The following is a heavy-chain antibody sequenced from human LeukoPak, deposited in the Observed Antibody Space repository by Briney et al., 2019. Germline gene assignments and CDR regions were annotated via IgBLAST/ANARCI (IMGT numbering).Heavy chain of an antibody. J-gene: IGHJ4*02. CDR1: GGTFSIYA. D-gene: IGHD6-13*01. CDR2: IIPIFGTA. Sequence: GASVTVSCTASGGTFSIYAISWVRQAPGQGLEWMGGIIPIFGTANYAQKFQGRVTITADESTSTAYMELSSLRSEDTAVYYCARGLLGAAAGGFDYWGQGTLVTVSS. CDR3: ARGLLGAAAGGFDY. V-gene: IGHV1-69*13.